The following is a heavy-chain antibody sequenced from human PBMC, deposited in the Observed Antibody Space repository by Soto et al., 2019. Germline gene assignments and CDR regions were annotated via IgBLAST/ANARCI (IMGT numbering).Heavy chain of an antibody. CDR1: GFTFSSYG. V-gene: IGHV3-33*01. J-gene: IGHJ6*02. Sequence: QVQLVESGGGVVQPGRSLRLSCAASGFTFSSYGMHWVRQAPGKGREWVAVIWYDASNKYYADSVKGRFTISRDNSKNTLYLQMNSLRAEDTAVYYCARDTRDCSNYRYYYYGMDVWGQGTTVTVSS. CDR2: IWYDASNK. CDR3: ARDTRDCSNYRYYYYGMDV. D-gene: IGHD4-4*01.